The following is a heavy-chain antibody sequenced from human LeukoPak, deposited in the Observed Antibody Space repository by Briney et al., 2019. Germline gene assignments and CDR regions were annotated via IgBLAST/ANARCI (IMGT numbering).Heavy chain of an antibody. CDR1: GYTFTSYD. Sequence: ASVKVSCKASGYTFTSYDISWVRQATGQGLEWMGWMNPNSGNTGYAQKLQGRVTMTTDTSTSTAYMELRSLRSDDTAVYYCVREAILRCFDYWGQGTLVTVS. CDR2: MNPNSGNT. CDR3: VREAILRCFDY. D-gene: IGHD3-16*01. V-gene: IGHV1-8*01. J-gene: IGHJ4*02.